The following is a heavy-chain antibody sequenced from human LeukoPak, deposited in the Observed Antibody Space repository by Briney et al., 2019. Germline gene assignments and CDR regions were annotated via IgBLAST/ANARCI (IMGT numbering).Heavy chain of an antibody. CDR2: IKSKADGGTT. D-gene: IGHD6-6*01. CDR1: GIAFSDVW. CDR3: AACSKGF. J-gene: IGHJ4*02. Sequence: GGSLRLSCAASGIAFSDVWMTWVRQAPGKGLEWVGRIKSKADGGTTDYAAPVKGRFSISGDDSKNTVYLQMDSLEAEDTAVYYCAACSKGFWGQGTLVTVSA. V-gene: IGHV3-15*01.